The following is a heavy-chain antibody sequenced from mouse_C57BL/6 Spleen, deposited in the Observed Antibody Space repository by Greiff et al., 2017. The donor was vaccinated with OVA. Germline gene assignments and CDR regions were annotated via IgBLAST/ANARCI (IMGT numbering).Heavy chain of an antibody. CDR1: GFTFSDYG. J-gene: IGHJ2*01. CDR3: ARGGYGSGVDY. CDR2: ISSGSSTI. V-gene: IGHV5-17*01. D-gene: IGHD1-1*01. Sequence: DVKLVESGGGLVKPGGSLKLSCAASGFTFSDYGMHWVRQAPEKGLEWVAYISSGSSTIYYADTVKGRFTISRDNAKNTLFLQMTSLRSEDTAMDYCARGGYGSGVDYWGQGTTLTVSS.